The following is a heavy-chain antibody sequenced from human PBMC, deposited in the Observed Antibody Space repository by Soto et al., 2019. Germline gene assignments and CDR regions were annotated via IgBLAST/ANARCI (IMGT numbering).Heavy chain of an antibody. J-gene: IGHJ6*02. Sequence: QTGGSLRLSCAASGFTFSSYSMNWVRQAPGKGLEWVSYISSSSSTIYYADSVKGRFTISRDNAKNSLYLQMNSLRDEDTAVYYCARDFAYDFWSGGGMDVWGQGTTVTVSS. CDR2: ISSSSSTI. V-gene: IGHV3-48*02. CDR1: GFTFSSYS. CDR3: ARDFAYDFWSGGGMDV. D-gene: IGHD3-3*01.